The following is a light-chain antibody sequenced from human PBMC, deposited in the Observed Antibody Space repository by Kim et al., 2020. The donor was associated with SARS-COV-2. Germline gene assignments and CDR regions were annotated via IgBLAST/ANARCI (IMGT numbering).Light chain of an antibody. CDR2: DVN. V-gene: IGLV2-14*04. Sequence: GQSITISCTGTSSDIGAYNYVSWYQQHPGKAPKVMIYDVNKRPSGVSNRFSASKSGNTASLTISGLQAEDEADYYCSSYTSSGTYVFGTGTKVTVL. J-gene: IGLJ1*01. CDR3: SSYTSSGTYV. CDR1: SSDIGAYNY.